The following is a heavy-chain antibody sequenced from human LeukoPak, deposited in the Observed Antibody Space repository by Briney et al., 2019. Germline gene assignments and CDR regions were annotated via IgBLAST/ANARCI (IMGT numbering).Heavy chain of an antibody. CDR3: ERERDCSSTSCSSD. V-gene: IGHV1-2*02. D-gene: IGHD2-2*01. CDR1: GYTSTGDY. Sequence: RASVKGSCNASGYTSTGDYMHWLRQAPVQGREWMGWINPNSGGTNYAQEFQGRGTMTRDTSISTAYMELTRLRFKERAVYYCERERDCSSTSCSSDWGPGALVTVSS. J-gene: IGHJ4*02. CDR2: INPNSGGT.